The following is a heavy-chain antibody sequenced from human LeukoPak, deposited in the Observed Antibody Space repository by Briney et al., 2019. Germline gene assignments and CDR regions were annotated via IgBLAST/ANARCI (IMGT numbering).Heavy chain of an antibody. J-gene: IGHJ5*02. Sequence: ASVKVSCKASGYTFTSYGISWVRQAPGQGLEWMGWISAYNGNTNYAQKLQGRVTMTTDTSTSTAYMELRSLRSDDTAVYYCARVPKYYYGSGSYYNFDPWGQGTLVTVS. V-gene: IGHV1-18*01. CDR2: ISAYNGNT. CDR1: GYTFTSYG. CDR3: ARVPKYYYGSGSYYNFDP. D-gene: IGHD3-10*01.